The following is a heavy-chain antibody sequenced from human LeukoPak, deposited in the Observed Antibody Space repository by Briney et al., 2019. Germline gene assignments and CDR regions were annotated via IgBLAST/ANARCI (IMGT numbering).Heavy chain of an antibody. V-gene: IGHV3-48*03. D-gene: IGHD3-10*01. Sequence: PGGSLRLSCAASGFRFSSYEMNWVRQAPGKGLEWVSYISGSGSSIYNADSVKGRFTISRDNAKNSLYLQMNSLRAEDTAVYYCARGYYYGSGTLGPFDPWGQGTLVTVSS. CDR1: GFRFSSYE. CDR2: ISGSGSSI. CDR3: ARGYYYGSGTLGPFDP. J-gene: IGHJ5*02.